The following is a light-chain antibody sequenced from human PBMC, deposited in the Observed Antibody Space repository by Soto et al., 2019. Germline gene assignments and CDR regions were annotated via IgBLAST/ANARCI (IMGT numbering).Light chain of an antibody. Sequence: QSALTQPPSASGSFGQSVTISCTGTSSDVGGYNYVSWYQQHPGKAPKLMIYEVSERPSGVPDRFSGSKSGNPASLTVSGLQADDEADYYCSSYSGTNYHYVFGTGTKLTVL. CDR1: SSDVGGYNY. J-gene: IGLJ1*01. V-gene: IGLV2-8*01. CDR2: EVS. CDR3: SSYSGTNYHYV.